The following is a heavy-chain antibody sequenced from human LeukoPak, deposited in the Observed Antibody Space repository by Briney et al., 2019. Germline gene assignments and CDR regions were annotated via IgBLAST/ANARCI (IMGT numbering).Heavy chain of an antibody. D-gene: IGHD6-13*01. Sequence: GESLKISCKDSGYSFTNYWIGWVRQMPGKNLEWMGIIYVGDSDTRYSPSFQGQVTISADKSINTAYLQWSSLKASDTAMCYCARPRIAAAGYAFDIWGQGTMVTVSS. CDR3: ARPRIAAAGYAFDI. CDR1: GYSFTNYW. V-gene: IGHV5-51*01. CDR2: IYVGDSDT. J-gene: IGHJ3*02.